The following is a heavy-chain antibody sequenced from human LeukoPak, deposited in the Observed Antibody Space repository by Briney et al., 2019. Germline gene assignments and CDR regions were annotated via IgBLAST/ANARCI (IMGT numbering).Heavy chain of an antibody. CDR1: GFTFSSYG. CDR3: AKDVGTYYDFWSGPDDAFDI. J-gene: IGHJ3*02. Sequence: GGSLRLSCAASGFTFSSYGMHWVRQAPGKGLEWVAFIRYDGSNKYYADSVKGRFTISRDNSKNTLYLQMNSLRAEDTAVYYCAKDVGTYYDFWSGPDDAFDIWGQGTMVTVSS. D-gene: IGHD3-3*01. CDR2: IRYDGSNK. V-gene: IGHV3-30*02.